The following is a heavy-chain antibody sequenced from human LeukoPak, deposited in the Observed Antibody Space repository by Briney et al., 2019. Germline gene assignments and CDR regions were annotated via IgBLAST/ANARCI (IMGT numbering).Heavy chain of an antibody. CDR3: ARDVIIPGGTGASDI. D-gene: IGHD3-3*01. V-gene: IGHV3-7*01. CDR1: GFSLSRYW. J-gene: IGHJ3*02. Sequence: PGGSLRLSCAASGFSLSRYWMSWVRQTPGKGLEWVANIKQDGTEGHYVDSVTGRFTISRDNAKNSLYLQTNSLRAEDTAVYYCARDVIIPGGTGASDIWGQGTMVTVSS. CDR2: IKQDGTEG.